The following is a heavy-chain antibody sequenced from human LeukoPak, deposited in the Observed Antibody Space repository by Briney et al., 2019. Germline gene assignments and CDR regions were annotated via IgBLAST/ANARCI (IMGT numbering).Heavy chain of an antibody. Sequence: ASVKVSCKASGYTFTGYYMHWVRQAPGQGLEWMGWINPNSGGTNYAQKFQGRVTMTRDTSISTAYMELSRLRSDDTAVYYCARDLERSYYYYMDVWGKGTTVTVSS. J-gene: IGHJ6*03. V-gene: IGHV1-2*02. CDR1: GYTFTGYY. CDR3: ARDLERSYYYYMDV. CDR2: INPNSGGT. D-gene: IGHD1-1*01.